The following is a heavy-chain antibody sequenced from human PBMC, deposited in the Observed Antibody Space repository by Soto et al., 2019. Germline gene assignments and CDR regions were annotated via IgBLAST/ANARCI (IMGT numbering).Heavy chain of an antibody. CDR1: GGSFSGYY. V-gene: IGHV4-34*01. Sequence: QVQLQQWGAGLLKPSETLSLTCAVYGGSFSGYYWSWIRQPPGKGLEWIGEINHSGSTNYNPPLKSRVTISVDTSKNQFSLKLSSVTAADTAVYYCARVLTMVRGVISAFDYWGQGTLVTVSS. CDR3: ARVLTMVRGVISAFDY. CDR2: INHSGST. D-gene: IGHD3-10*01. J-gene: IGHJ4*02.